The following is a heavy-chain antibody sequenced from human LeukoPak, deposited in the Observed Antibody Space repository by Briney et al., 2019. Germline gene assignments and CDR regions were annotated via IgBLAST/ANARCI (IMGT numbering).Heavy chain of an antibody. CDR3: ASRYCSGGSCAEYFQH. J-gene: IGHJ1*01. D-gene: IGHD2-15*01. V-gene: IGHV4-4*07. CDR2: IYTSGST. Sequence: SETLSLTCTVSGGSISSYYWSWIRQPAGKGLEWIGRIYTSGSTNYNPSLKSRVTMSVDTSKNQFSLKLSSVTAADTAVYYCASRYCSGGSCAEYFQHWGQGTLVTVSS. CDR1: GGSISSYY.